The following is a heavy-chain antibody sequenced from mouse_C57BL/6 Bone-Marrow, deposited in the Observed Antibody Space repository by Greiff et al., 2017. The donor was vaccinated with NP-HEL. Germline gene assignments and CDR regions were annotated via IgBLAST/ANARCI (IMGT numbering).Heavy chain of an antibody. Sequence: VQLKESGPGLVKPSQSLSLTCSVTGYSITSGYYWNWIRQFPGNKLEWMGYISYDGSNNYNPSLKNRISITRDTSKNQFFLKLNSVTTEDTATYYCARTLYGSSPYYYAMDYWGQGTSVTVSS. V-gene: IGHV3-6*01. CDR3: ARTLYGSSPYYYAMDY. D-gene: IGHD1-1*01. CDR1: GYSITSGYY. CDR2: ISYDGSN. J-gene: IGHJ4*01.